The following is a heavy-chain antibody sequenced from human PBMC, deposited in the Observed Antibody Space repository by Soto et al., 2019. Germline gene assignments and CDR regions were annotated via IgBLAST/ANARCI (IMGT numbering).Heavy chain of an antibody. CDR3: ARGGYTYGYGLDY. Sequence: QVQLVQSGAEVKKLGASVKVSCKASGYTFTAYYIHWVRQAPGQGREWVGWINPNSGDTNYAQRFQGWVTMPGDTSVSTAYMDLTRLRSDDTAVYYCARGGYTYGYGLDYWGQGTLVTVSS. D-gene: IGHD5-18*01. J-gene: IGHJ4*02. CDR1: GYTFTAYY. V-gene: IGHV1-2*04. CDR2: INPNSGDT.